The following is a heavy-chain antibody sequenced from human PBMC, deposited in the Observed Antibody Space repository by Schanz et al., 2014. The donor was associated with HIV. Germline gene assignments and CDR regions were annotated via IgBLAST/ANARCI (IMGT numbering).Heavy chain of an antibody. CDR2: IWYDGSHK. D-gene: IGHD4-4*01. CDR3: ARGGLQWHPEWFDY. Sequence: QVHLVESGGGVVQPGRSLRLSCVASGFTFSSYGMHWVRQAPGKGLEWVAVIWYDGSHKHYADSVKGRFTISRDTSKNPLYLQMNSLRAEDTAMYYCARGGLQWHPEWFDYWGQGTLVSVSS. V-gene: IGHV3-33*01. CDR1: GFTFSSYG. J-gene: IGHJ4*02.